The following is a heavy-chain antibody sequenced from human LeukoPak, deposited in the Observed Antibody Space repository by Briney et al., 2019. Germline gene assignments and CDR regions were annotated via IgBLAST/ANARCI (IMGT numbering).Heavy chain of an antibody. CDR3: ARGGSSWYAAFDY. Sequence: ASVKVSCKASGYTFTGYYMHWVRQAPGQGLEWMGWINPNSGGTNYAQKFQGRVTVTKDTSISTAYMELSRLRSDDTAVYYCARGGSSWYAAFDYWGQGTLVTVSS. J-gene: IGHJ4*02. D-gene: IGHD6-13*01. CDR1: GYTFTGYY. V-gene: IGHV1-2*02. CDR2: INPNSGGT.